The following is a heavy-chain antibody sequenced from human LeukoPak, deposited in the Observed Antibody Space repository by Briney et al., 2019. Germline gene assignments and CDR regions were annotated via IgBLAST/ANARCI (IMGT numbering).Heavy chain of an antibody. D-gene: IGHD3-10*01. CDR1: GGSISSYY. Sequence: SETLSLTCTVSGGSISSYYWSWIRQPPGKGLEWIGYIYYSGSTNYNPSLKSRVTISVDTSKNQFSLELSSVTAADTAVYYCARFLVRGANYYYGMDVWGQGTTVTVSS. J-gene: IGHJ6*02. CDR2: IYYSGST. V-gene: IGHV4-59*08. CDR3: ARFLVRGANYYYGMDV.